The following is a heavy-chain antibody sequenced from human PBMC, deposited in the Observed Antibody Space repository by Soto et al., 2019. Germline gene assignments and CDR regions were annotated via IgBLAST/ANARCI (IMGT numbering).Heavy chain of an antibody. J-gene: IGHJ5*02. V-gene: IGHV4-31*01. CDR3: ARGVYYYNISGYENLNWFDP. CDR1: GDSISNGGYY. D-gene: IGHD3-22*01. Sequence: LSPTCTVSGDSISNGGYYWTWLRQHPGKGRDGIGYIYNSWTTNYSPSLKSPVTIPVDTSENQFSLKLSSVTAADTAVYFCARGVYYYNISGYENLNWFDPWGQGTLVTVSS. CDR2: IYNSWTT.